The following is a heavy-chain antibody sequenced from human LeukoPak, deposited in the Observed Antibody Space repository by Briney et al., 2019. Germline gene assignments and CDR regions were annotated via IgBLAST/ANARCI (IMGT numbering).Heavy chain of an antibody. CDR1: GFTFSSYA. CDR3: ATNAVSCWSY. D-gene: IGHD6-19*01. Sequence: GGSLRLSCAASGFTFSSYAMSWVSQAPGKGLEWVSAISGTCGSTYYADTVKGRSTISRDNSKNTLYLQMNSLRAEDTAVYYCATNAVSCWSYWGQGTLVTVSS. CDR2: ISGTCGST. V-gene: IGHV3-23*01. J-gene: IGHJ4*02.